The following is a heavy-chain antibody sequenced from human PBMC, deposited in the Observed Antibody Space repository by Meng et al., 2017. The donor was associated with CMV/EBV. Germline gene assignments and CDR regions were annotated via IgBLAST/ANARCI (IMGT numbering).Heavy chain of an antibody. Sequence: GESLKISCAVSGFTFSSYSMNWVRQAPGKGLEWVSSISSSSSYIYYADSVKGRFTISRDNAKNSLYLQMNSLRAEDTAVYYCARVISLDYYYDSSGYYRDYWGQGTLVTVS. V-gene: IGHV3-21*01. CDR1: GFTFSSYS. J-gene: IGHJ4*02. CDR2: ISSSSSYI. D-gene: IGHD3-22*01. CDR3: ARVISLDYYYDSSGYYRDY.